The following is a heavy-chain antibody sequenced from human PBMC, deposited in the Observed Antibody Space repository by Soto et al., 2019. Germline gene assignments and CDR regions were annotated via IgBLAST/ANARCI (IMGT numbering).Heavy chain of an antibody. D-gene: IGHD6-19*01. V-gene: IGHV3-30*18. Sequence: GGSLRLSCAASGFTFSSYGMHWVRQAPGKGLEWVAVISYDGSNKYYADSVKGRFTISRDNSKNTLYLQMNSLRAEDTVVYYCAKDRWLVQGGYYFDYWGQGTLVTVSS. J-gene: IGHJ4*02. CDR1: GFTFSSYG. CDR3: AKDRWLVQGGYYFDY. CDR2: ISYDGSNK.